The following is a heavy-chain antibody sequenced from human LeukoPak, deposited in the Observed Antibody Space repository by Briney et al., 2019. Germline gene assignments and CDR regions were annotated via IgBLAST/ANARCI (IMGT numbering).Heavy chain of an antibody. J-gene: IGHJ3*02. D-gene: IGHD6-19*01. V-gene: IGHV3-74*01. CDR1: GFTFSSYW. CDR3: ARVTSSGFYDAFDI. CDR2: INSDGSST. Sequence: QPGGSLRLSCAASGFTFSSYWMHWVRQAPGKGLVWVSRINSDGSSTSYADSVKGRFTISRDNAKNTLYLQMNSLRAEDTAVYYRARVTSSGFYDAFDIWGQGTMVTISS.